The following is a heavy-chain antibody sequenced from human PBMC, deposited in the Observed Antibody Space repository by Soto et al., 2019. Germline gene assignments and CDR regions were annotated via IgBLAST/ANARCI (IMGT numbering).Heavy chain of an antibody. CDR1: GFTFSSFA. J-gene: IGHJ1*01. CDR2: ISVSGGGSS. V-gene: IGHV3-23*01. D-gene: IGHD2-2*01. Sequence: EVQLLESGGGLVQPGGSLRLSCVASGFTFSSFAMSWVRQAPGKGLEWVSAISVSGGGSSYYAYAVKGRFTISRDNSMNTLYLQMNSLRAEDTALYYCAKWARYCSTTTCRKWGQGTLVTVSS. CDR3: AKWARYCSTTTCRK.